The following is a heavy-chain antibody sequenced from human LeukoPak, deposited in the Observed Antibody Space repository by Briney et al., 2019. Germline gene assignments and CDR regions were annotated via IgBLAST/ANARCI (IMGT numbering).Heavy chain of an antibody. Sequence: SETLSLTCTVSGGSTSINDYYWSWIRQTPGKGLEWIGYIYYSGSTYYNPSLKSRVTISVDTSKNQFSLKLTSVTAADTAVYYCARRFTMVRGTRRDGFDIWGQGTMVTVSS. CDR3: ARRFTMVRGTRRDGFDI. V-gene: IGHV4-30-4*01. CDR2: IYYSGST. J-gene: IGHJ3*02. CDR1: GGSTSINDYY. D-gene: IGHD3-10*01.